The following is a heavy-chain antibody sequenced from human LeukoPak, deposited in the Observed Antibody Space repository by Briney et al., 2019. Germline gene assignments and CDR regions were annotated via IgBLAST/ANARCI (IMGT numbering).Heavy chain of an antibody. D-gene: IGHD5-18*01. CDR3: ARVGRIQLWPTFDY. V-gene: IGHV4-59*01. CDR2: IYYSGST. J-gene: IGHJ4*02. Sequence: KPSETLSLTCTVSGGSISSYYWSWIRQPPGKGLEWIGYIYYSGSTNCNPSLKSRVTISVDTSKDQSSPKLSSVTAADTAVYYCARVGRIQLWPTFDYWGQGTLVTVSS. CDR1: GGSISSYY.